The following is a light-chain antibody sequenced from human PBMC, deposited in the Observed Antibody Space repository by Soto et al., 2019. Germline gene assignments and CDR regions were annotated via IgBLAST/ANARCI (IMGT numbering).Light chain of an antibody. CDR2: GAS. J-gene: IGKJ4*01. V-gene: IGKV3-15*01. CDR3: QQYNNWPPLT. CDR1: QFVGSN. Sequence: EIVMTQSPATLSVSPGERATVSCRASQFVGSNLAWYQQKPGQAPRRLIYGASTRATGIPARFSGSGSGTEFTLTISSLQSEDFALYYCQQYNNWPPLTFGGGTKVEIK.